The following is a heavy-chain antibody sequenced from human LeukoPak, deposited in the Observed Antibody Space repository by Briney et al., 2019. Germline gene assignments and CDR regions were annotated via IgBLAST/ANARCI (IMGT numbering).Heavy chain of an antibody. Sequence: SQALSLTCTVSGGSISSGGYYWSWIRQHPGKGLEWIGYIYYSGSTYYNPSLKSRVTISVDTSKNQFSLKLSSVTAADTAVYYCARRYYYGSGTFDYWGQGTLVTVSS. CDR1: GGSISSGGYY. D-gene: IGHD3-10*01. V-gene: IGHV4-31*03. CDR3: ARRYYYGSGTFDY. CDR2: IYYSGST. J-gene: IGHJ4*02.